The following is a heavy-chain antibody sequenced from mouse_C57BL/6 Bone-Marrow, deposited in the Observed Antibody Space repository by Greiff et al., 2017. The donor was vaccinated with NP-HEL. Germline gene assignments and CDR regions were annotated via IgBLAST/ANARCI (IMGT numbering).Heavy chain of an antibody. CDR2: IYPRSGNT. CDR3: ARRGVYYAMDY. J-gene: IGHJ4*01. V-gene: IGHV1-81*01. CDR1: GYTFTSYG. Sequence: VKLVESGAELARPGASVKLSCKASGYTFTSYGISWVKQRTGQGLEWIGEIYPRSGNTYYNEKFKGKATLTADKSSSTAYMELRSLTSEDSAVYFCARRGVYYAMDYWGQGTSVTVSS.